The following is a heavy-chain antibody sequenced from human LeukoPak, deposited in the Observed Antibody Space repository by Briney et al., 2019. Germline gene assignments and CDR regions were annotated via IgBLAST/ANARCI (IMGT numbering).Heavy chain of an antibody. D-gene: IGHD4-11*01. CDR1: GGSFSGYY. J-gene: IGHJ5*02. CDR3: ARVYSNYVGWFDA. CDR2: INHSGST. V-gene: IGHV4-34*01. Sequence: PSETLSLTCAVYGGSFSGYYWSWIRQPPGRGLEWVGEINHSGSTNYNPSLKSRVTISVDTSKNQFSLKLSSVTAADTAVYYCARVYSNYVGWFDAWGQGTLVSVSS.